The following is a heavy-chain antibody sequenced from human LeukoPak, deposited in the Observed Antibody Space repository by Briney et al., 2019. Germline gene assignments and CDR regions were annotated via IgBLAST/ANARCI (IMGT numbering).Heavy chain of an antibody. CDR1: GGTFSSYA. V-gene: IGHV1-69*01. J-gene: IGHJ6*02. D-gene: IGHD6-13*01. CDR3: ARSVRAAAGPYYYYCGMDV. CDR2: IIPIFGTA. Sequence: SVKVSCKASGGTFSSYAISWVRQAPGQGLEWMRGIIPIFGTANYAQKFQGRVTITADESTSTAYMELSSLRSEDTAVYYCARSVRAAAGPYYYYCGMDVWGQGTTVTVSS.